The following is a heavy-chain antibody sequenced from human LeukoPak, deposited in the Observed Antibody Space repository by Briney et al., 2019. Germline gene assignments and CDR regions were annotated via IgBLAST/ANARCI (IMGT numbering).Heavy chain of an antibody. D-gene: IGHD7-27*01. CDR1: GFTVSTVY. Sequence: SGGSLRLSCAASGFTVSTVYMTWVRQAPGKGLEWVSVIYGGHTPYYADSVKDRFTISRDNPKNTLNLQMNSLRAEDTAVYYCAREIGQLGGAFDIWGQGTMVTVSS. CDR2: IYGGHTP. J-gene: IGHJ3*02. V-gene: IGHV3-53*01. CDR3: AREIGQLGGAFDI.